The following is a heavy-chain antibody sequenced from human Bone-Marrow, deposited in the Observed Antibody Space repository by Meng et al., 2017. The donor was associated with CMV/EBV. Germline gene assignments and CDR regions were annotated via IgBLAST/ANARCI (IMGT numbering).Heavy chain of an antibody. CDR3: ARGLARERLHSDY. CDR2: INHSGST. D-gene: IGHD6-25*01. Sequence: SETLSLTCAVYGGSFSGYYWSWIRQPPGKGLEWIGEINHSGSTNYNPSLKSRVTISVDTSKNQFSLKLSSVTAADTAVYYCARGLARERLHSDYWGQGTLVTVSS. CDR1: GGSFSGYY. J-gene: IGHJ4*02. V-gene: IGHV4-34*01.